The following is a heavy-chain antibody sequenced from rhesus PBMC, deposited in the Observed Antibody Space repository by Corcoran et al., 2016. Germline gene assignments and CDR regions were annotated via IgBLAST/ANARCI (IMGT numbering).Heavy chain of an antibody. Sequence: EVQLVETGGGLVQAGGSLRLSCADYGFTLSSDAMSWVRQAHRKGLRCGSGIRLTGGRTTYSDTLNCRFTISRDDSKNTLSLQMNSLRAEDTAVYYCAKDPTDYWGQGVLVTVSS. J-gene: IGHJ4*01. V-gene: IGHV3S5*01. CDR1: GFTLSSDA. CDR3: AKDPTDY. CDR2: IRLTGGRT.